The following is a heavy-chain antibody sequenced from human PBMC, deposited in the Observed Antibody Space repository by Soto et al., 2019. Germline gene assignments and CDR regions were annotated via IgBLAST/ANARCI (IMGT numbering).Heavy chain of an antibody. D-gene: IGHD3-9*01. Sequence: SETLSLTCTVSGGSISSGGYYWSWIRQHPGKGLEWIGYIYYSGSTYYNPSLKSRVTISVDTSKNQFSLKLSSVTAADTAVYYCARDGYDILTARFLGMDVWGQGTTVTVSS. CDR1: GGSISSGGYY. J-gene: IGHJ6*02. V-gene: IGHV4-31*03. CDR3: ARDGYDILTARFLGMDV. CDR2: IYYSGST.